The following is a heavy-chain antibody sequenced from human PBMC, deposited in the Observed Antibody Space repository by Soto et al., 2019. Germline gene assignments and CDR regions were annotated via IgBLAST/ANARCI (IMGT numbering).Heavy chain of an antibody. CDR1: GGSISSVNYY. CDR2: IYYSGTT. Sequence: QVQLQESGPGLVKPSQTLSLTCTVSGGSISSVNYYWSWIRQHPGKGLEWIGYIYYSGTTYYNPSLKSRVTISVDTSKNQFSRGLNSVTAADTAVYYCAKEGGGGVDYWGQGTLVTVSS. J-gene: IGHJ4*02. V-gene: IGHV4-31*03. D-gene: IGHD1-26*01. CDR3: AKEGGGGVDY.